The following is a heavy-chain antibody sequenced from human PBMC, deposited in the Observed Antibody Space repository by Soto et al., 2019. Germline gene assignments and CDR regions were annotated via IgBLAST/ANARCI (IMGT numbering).Heavy chain of an antibody. CDR3: ARSVAVPGAHIDY. D-gene: IGHD6-19*01. CDR2: VYYTGST. CDR1: GGSISGSY. V-gene: IGHV4-59*01. Sequence: SETLSLTCSVSGGSISGSYWSWIRQSPGKGLEWLGYVYYTGSTNYSPSLRSRVSISVDTSRNEFSLRLSSVTAADTAVYSCARSVAVPGAHIDYWGQGTQVTVSS. J-gene: IGHJ4*02.